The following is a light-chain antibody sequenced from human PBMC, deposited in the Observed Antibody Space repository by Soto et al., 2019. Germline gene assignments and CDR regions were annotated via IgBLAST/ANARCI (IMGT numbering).Light chain of an antibody. V-gene: IGKV1-5*01. CDR1: QSMSRW. CDR3: QQYRSYWT. J-gene: IGKJ1*01. Sequence: DIQMTQSPSTVSASVGDRVTITCRASQSMSRWLAWYQQKPGKAPKVLIYDASTLERGVPSRFSGGGSGTEFTLTISSLQPDDFGTYYCQQYRSYWTLGQGTKVDIK. CDR2: DAS.